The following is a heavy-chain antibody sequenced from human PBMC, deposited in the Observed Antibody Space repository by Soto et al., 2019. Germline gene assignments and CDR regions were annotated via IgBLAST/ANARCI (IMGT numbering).Heavy chain of an antibody. CDR3: ARVRDSSGPLQTFDI. J-gene: IGHJ3*02. Sequence: ASVKVSCKASGYTFTGYYMHWVRQAPGQGLEWMGWINPNSGGTNYAQKFQGWVTMTRDTSISTAYMELSRLRSDDTAVYYCARVRDSSGPLQTFDIWGQGTMVTVSS. V-gene: IGHV1-2*04. D-gene: IGHD3-22*01. CDR2: INPNSGGT. CDR1: GYTFTGYY.